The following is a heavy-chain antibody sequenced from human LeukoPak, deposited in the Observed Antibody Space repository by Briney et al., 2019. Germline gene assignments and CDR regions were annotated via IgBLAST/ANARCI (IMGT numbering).Heavy chain of an antibody. D-gene: IGHD3-10*01. Sequence: SETLSLTCAVYGGSFSGYYWCWIRQPPGKGLEWIGEINHSGSTNYNPSLKSRVTISVDTSKNQFSLKLSSVTAADTAVYYCARGIGFDYWGQGTLVTVSS. CDR3: ARGIGFDY. CDR1: GGSFSGYY. CDR2: INHSGST. V-gene: IGHV4-34*01. J-gene: IGHJ4*02.